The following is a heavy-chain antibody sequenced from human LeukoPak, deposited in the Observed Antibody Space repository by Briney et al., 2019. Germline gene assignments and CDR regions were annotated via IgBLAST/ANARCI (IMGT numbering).Heavy chain of an antibody. CDR3: VRFRYNSTLGVFDY. V-gene: IGHV3-7*01. Sequence: GGSLRLSCAASGFTFNSYWMSWVRQAPGKGLEWVANINRDGSETYYVDSVKGRFTISRDNAKSSLYLQMNSLRVDDTAVYYCVRFRYNSTLGVFDYWGQGTLVTVSS. CDR1: GFTFNSYW. CDR2: INRDGSET. D-gene: IGHD3-16*01. J-gene: IGHJ4*02.